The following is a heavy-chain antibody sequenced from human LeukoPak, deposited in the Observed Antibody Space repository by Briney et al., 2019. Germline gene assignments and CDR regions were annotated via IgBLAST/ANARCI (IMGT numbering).Heavy chain of an antibody. CDR1: GFTFSSYA. V-gene: IGHV3-23*01. CDR3: AKDGGYSYGPDLFDY. Sequence: GGSLRLSCAASGFTFSSYAMSWVRQAPGKGLEWVSAISGSGGSTYYADSVKGRFTISRDNFKNTLYLQMNSLRAEDTAVYYCAKDGGYSYGPDLFDYWGQGTLVTVSS. D-gene: IGHD5-18*01. CDR2: ISGSGGST. J-gene: IGHJ4*02.